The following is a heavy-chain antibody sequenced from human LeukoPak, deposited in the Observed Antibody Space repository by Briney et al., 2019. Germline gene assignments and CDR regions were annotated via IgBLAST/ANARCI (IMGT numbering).Heavy chain of an antibody. V-gene: IGHV3-23*01. J-gene: IGHJ4*02. Sequence: GGSLRLSCAASGFTFSSYAMSWVRQAPGKGLEWVSAISGRGGSTYYADSVKGRFTISRDNSQNTLYLQMNSLRAEDTAVYYCAKGSMVRGPQSFDYWGQGTLVTVSS. D-gene: IGHD3-10*01. CDR2: ISGRGGST. CDR1: GFTFSSYA. CDR3: AKGSMVRGPQSFDY.